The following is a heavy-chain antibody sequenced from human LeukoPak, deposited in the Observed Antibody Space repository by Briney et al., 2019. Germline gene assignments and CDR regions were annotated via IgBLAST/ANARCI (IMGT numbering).Heavy chain of an antibody. Sequence: TLSLTCIVSGGSIRSGGYYWSWIRQHTGKGLEWIGYIYYSGNAYYNPSLTSRVTISVDTSKNQFSLKLSSVTAADTAVYYCARAGYDSSGYSTYYFDYWGQGTLVTVSS. CDR2: IYYSGNA. V-gene: IGHV4-31*03. CDR1: GGSIRSGGYY. J-gene: IGHJ4*02. CDR3: ARAGYDSSGYSTYYFDY. D-gene: IGHD3-22*01.